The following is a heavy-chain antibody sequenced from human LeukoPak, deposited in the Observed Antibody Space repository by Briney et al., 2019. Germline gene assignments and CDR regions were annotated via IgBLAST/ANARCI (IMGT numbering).Heavy chain of an antibody. D-gene: IGHD1-1*01. J-gene: IGHJ4*02. CDR3: ARSDLVNDGGYFDY. CDR2: IYYSGST. Sequence: SETLSLTCTVSGGSISSYYWSWIRQPPGKGLEWIGYIYYSGSTNYNPSLKSRVTISVDTSKNQFSLRLSSVTAADTAVYYCARSDLVNDGGYFDYWGQGTLVTVSS. V-gene: IGHV4-59*01. CDR1: GGSISSYY.